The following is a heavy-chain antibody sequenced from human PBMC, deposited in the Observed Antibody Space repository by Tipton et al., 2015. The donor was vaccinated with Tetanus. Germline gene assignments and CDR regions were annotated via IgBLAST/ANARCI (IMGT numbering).Heavy chain of an antibody. CDR1: GYSFTSYW. CDR3: ASQERGYSYGPWYFDL. CDR2: IDPSDSYT. V-gene: IGHV5-10-1*01. Sequence: VQLVQSGAEAKKPGESLRISCKGSGYSFTSYWISWVRQMPGKGLEWMGRIDPSDSYTNYSPSFQGHVTISADKSISTAYLQWSSLKASDPAMYYCASQERGYSYGPWYFDLWGRGTLVTVSS. D-gene: IGHD5-18*01. J-gene: IGHJ2*01.